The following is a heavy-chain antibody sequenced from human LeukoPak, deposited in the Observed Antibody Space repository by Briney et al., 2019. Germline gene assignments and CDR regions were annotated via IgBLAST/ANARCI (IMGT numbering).Heavy chain of an antibody. J-gene: IGHJ4*02. CDR1: GYTFSHYY. D-gene: IGHD5-12*01. Sequence: GASVKVSCKASGYTFSHYYKRWVRQAPGQGLEWMGWINPNRGATGYAQKFQRRLTMTSDTSISTADMELNSMRSDDTAMYYCSRGSALNHAYSGYDPPMYVGGGGTLVAVSS. CDR3: SRGSALNHAYSGYDPPMYV. V-gene: IGHV1-2*02. CDR2: INPNRGAT.